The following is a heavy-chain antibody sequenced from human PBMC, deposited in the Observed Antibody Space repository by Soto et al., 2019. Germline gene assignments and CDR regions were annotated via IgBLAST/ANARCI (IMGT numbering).Heavy chain of an antibody. J-gene: IGHJ6*03. CDR1: GFSFDDYA. CDR3: AKDISTTGTTHYYYIDV. V-gene: IGHV3-9*01. Sequence: GGSLRLSCAASGFSFDDYAMHWVRQAPGKGLEWVSGISWNRGTIGYADSVKGRFTISKDNAKNSLYLQMNSLRAEDTALYYCAKDISTTGTTHYYYIDVWGKGTTVTVSS. D-gene: IGHD1-1*01. CDR2: ISWNRGTI.